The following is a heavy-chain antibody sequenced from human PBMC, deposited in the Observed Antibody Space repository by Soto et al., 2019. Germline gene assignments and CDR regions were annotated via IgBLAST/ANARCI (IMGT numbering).Heavy chain of an antibody. V-gene: IGHV4-59*01. CDR2: IDYSGST. CDR3: ARRYGASFEY. CDR1: GGSISSYY. J-gene: IGHJ4*02. Sequence: QVQLQESGPGLVKPSETLSLTCTVSGGSISSYYWSWIRQPPGKGPEWIGYIDYSGSTNYNPSLKCRVTRCVDTSKTQFSLKLSSVTAADTAVYECARRYGASFEYWGQGTLVTVSS. D-gene: IGHD4-17*01.